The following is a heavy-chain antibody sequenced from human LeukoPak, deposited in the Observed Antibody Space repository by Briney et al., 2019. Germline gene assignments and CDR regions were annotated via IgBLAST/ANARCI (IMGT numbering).Heavy chain of an antibody. CDR1: GGSISSYY. D-gene: IGHD3-16*01. Sequence: PSETLSLTCTVSGGSISSYYWSWIRQPPGKELEWIGYIYYSGSTNYSPSLKSRVTISVDTSKNLFSLKLSSVTAADTAVYYCARYGLIRGFEYWGQGTLVTVSP. J-gene: IGHJ4*02. V-gene: IGHV4-59*01. CDR2: IYYSGST. CDR3: ARYGLIRGFEY.